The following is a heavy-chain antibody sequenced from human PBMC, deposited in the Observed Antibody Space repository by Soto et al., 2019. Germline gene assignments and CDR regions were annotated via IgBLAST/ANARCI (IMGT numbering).Heavy chain of an antibody. J-gene: IGHJ4*02. V-gene: IGHV3-23*01. CDR2: ISGSGFKK. D-gene: IGHD6-19*01. CDR1: GFTFSNYA. Sequence: PGGSLRLSCAASGFTFSNYAMTWVRQAPGKGLEWISSISGSGFKKYYADSVKGRFTISRDYAKNSLYLQMDSLRHEDTAVYYCARGAVTGTSLFDYWGLGTLVT. CDR3: ARGAVTGTSLFDY.